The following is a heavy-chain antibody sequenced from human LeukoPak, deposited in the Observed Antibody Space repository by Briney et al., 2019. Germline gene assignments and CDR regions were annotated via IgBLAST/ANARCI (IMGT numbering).Heavy chain of an antibody. CDR2: ISSDGGAT. J-gene: IGHJ6*02. CDR3: VKGLGIPGNYYGMDV. V-gene: IGHV3-64D*09. D-gene: IGHD6-13*01. Sequence: GGSLRLSCSASGFTFSNYAVHWVRQAPGKGLEFVSAISSDGGATFYADSVKGRFISSRDNSKDTLYLQMSSLRPEDTAVYYCVKGLGIPGNYYGMDVWGQGTTVTVSS. CDR1: GFTFSNYA.